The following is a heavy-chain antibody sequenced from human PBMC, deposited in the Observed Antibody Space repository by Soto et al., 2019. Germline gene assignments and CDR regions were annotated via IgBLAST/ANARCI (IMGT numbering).Heavy chain of an antibody. CDR3: VRRSTLSYHGMDV. CDR2: ISYDGSTK. CDR1: GFTFSSYE. J-gene: IGHJ6*02. V-gene: IGHV3-30-3*01. Sequence: GGSLRLSCAASGFTFSSYEMHWVRQTPGKGLEWVAIISYDGSTKYYSDSVKGRFTFSRDNSKNMLYLQMNSLRPEDAAVYYCVRRSTLSYHGMDVWGQGTTVTVSS.